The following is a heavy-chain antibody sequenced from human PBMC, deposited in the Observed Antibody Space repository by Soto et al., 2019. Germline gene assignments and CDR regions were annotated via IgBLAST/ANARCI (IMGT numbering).Heavy chain of an antibody. CDR1: GFTFSSYW. CDR2: IKQDGSEK. CDR3: ARDLGGYWYFDL. Sequence: EVQLVEPGGGLVQPGGSLRLSCAASGFTFSSYWMSWVRQAPGKGLEWVANIKQDGSEKYYVDSVNGRFTISRDNAKNSLYLKMKSLRAEDTAVYYCARDLGGYWYFDLWGRGTLVTVSS. V-gene: IGHV3-7*01. J-gene: IGHJ2*01. D-gene: IGHD3-16*01.